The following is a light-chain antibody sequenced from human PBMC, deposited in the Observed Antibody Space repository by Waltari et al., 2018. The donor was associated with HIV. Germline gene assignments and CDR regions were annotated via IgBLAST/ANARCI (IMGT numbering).Light chain of an antibody. CDR3: QQFYNSPLT. CDR1: QSVLHRSNNKND. CDR2: WAS. V-gene: IGKV4-1*01. J-gene: IGKJ1*01. Sequence: DIVMTQSPDSLAVSLGERATINCKSSQSVLHRSNNKNDLAWYQQKPGQPPNLLIYWASTRESGVPDRFSGSGSGTDFTLTISSLQAEDVAVYYCQQFYNSPLTFGQGTKVEIK.